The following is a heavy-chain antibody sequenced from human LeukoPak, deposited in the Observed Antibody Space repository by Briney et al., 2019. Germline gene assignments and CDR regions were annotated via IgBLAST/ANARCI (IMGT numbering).Heavy chain of an antibody. D-gene: IGHD3-10*01. V-gene: IGHV1-18*01. J-gene: IGHJ4*02. Sequence: ASVKVSCTASGYTFTSYGISWVRQAPGQGLEWMGWISAYNGNTNYAQKLQGRVTMTTDTSTSTAYMELRSLRSDDTAVYYCARYRRYYGSGSYYNVEPFDYWGQGTLVTVSS. CDR1: GYTFTSYG. CDR2: ISAYNGNT. CDR3: ARYRRYYGSGSYYNVEPFDY.